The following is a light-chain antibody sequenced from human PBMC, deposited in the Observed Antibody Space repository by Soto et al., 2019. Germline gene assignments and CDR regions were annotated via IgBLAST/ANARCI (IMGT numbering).Light chain of an antibody. Sequence: QSVLTQPPSVSAAPGQKVTISCSGSSSNIENNNVAWYQQLPGTAPKLLIYDSNKRPSGIPDRFSGSKSGTSATLGITGLLTGDEADYYCGTWDSSLSGGVFGGGTKLTVL. CDR1: SSNIENNN. J-gene: IGLJ2*01. CDR3: GTWDSSLSGGV. CDR2: DSN. V-gene: IGLV1-51*01.